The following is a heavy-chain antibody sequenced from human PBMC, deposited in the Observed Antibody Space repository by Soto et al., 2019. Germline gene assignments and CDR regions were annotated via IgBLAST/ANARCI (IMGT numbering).Heavy chain of an antibody. V-gene: IGHV3-30*18. CDR2: IPYDGSNK. CDR1: GFSFSSYG. J-gene: IGHJ6*02. Sequence: PGGSLRLSCAASGFSFSSYGMHWVRQAPGKGLEWVAVIPYDGSNKYYADSVKGRFTISRDNSKNTLYLQMNSLRAEDTAVYYCAKNLGLQDYYYYGMDVWGQGTTVTVSS. CDR3: AKNLGLQDYYYYGMDV. D-gene: IGHD4-4*01.